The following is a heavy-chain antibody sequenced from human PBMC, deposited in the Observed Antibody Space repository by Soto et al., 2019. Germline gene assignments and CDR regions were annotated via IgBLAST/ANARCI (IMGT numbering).Heavy chain of an antibody. D-gene: IGHD2-2*01. CDR1: GFTVSSNY. CDR3: ASSTNIVLVPAAF. CDR2: IYSGGNT. J-gene: IGHJ4*02. V-gene: IGHV3-66*01. Sequence: PGGSLRLSCAASGFTVSSNYMSWVRQAPGKGLEWVSVIYSGGNTYYADSVKGRFTISRDNSKNTLYLQMNSLRAEDTAVYYCASSTNIVLVPAAFWGQGTLVTVSS.